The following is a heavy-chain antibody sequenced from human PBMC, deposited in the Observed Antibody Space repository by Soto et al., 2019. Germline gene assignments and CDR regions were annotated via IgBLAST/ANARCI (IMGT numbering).Heavy chain of an antibody. CDR3: ANGSQYYASGGGAFAI. Sequence: QVQLVQSGAEVKKPGASVKVSCKASGYTFTSYDINWVRQATGQGLAGMGWMNPNSGNTGYAQKFPGRVTMTRNTAVSTSYMQLSILRSEDTAVYYCANGSQYYASGGGAFAIWGQGTMVTVSS. V-gene: IGHV1-8*01. CDR2: MNPNSGNT. CDR1: GYTFTSYD. D-gene: IGHD3-10*01. J-gene: IGHJ3*02.